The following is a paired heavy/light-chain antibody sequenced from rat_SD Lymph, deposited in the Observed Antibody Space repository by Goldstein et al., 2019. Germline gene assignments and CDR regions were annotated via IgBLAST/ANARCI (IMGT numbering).Heavy chain of an antibody. CDR1: GFTFSNYG. J-gene: IGHJ2*01. Sequence: EVQLVESGGGLVQPGRSLKLSCAASGFTFSNYGMAWVRQAPTKGLEWVATISYDGSSTYYRDSVKGRFTISRDNAKSTLYLQMDSLRSEDTATYYCARQRALYGGYFDYWGQGVMVTVSS. V-gene: IGHV5-29*01. CDR3: ARQRALYGGYFDY. CDR2: ISYDGSST. D-gene: IGHD1-11*01.
Light chain of an antibody. CDR2: GAS. V-gene: IGKV3S10*01. CDR1: ESVSTG. Sequence: DTVLTQSPALAVSPGERVTISCRASESVSTGMHWYQQKPGQQPKLLIYGASNLESGVPARFSGSGSGTDFTLTIDPVEADDTATYFCQQSWNEYTFGAGTKLELK. J-gene: IGKJ2-3*01. CDR3: QQSWNEYT.